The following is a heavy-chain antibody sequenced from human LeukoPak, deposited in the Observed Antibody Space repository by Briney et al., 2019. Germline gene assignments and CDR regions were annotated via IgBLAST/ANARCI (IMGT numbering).Heavy chain of an antibody. D-gene: IGHD3-9*01. CDR2: INHSGST. CDR1: GGSFSGYY. CDR3: ARITIFPPVYYYYGMDV. V-gene: IGHV4-34*01. J-gene: IGHJ6*02. Sequence: SETLSLTCAVYGGSFSGYYWSWIRQPPGKGLEWVGEINHSGSTNYNPSLKSRVTISVDTSKNQFSLRLSSVTAADTAVYYCARITIFPPVYYYYGMDVWGQGTTVTVSS.